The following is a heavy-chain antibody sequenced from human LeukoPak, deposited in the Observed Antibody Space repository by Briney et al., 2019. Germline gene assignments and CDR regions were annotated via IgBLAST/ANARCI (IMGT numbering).Heavy chain of an antibody. J-gene: IGHJ6*03. V-gene: IGHV3-64*01. CDR2: ISSNGGST. Sequence: GGSLRLSCAASGFTFSNYAIHWVRQAPGKGLEYVSAISSNGGSTYYANSVKGRFTISRDNAKNSLYLQMNSLRAEDTAVYYCARALGIAPYYYYMDVWGKGTTVTVSS. D-gene: IGHD6-13*01. CDR1: GFTFSNYA. CDR3: ARALGIAPYYYYMDV.